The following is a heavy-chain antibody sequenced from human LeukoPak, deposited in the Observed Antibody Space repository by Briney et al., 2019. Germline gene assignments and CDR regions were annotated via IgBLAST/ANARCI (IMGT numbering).Heavy chain of an antibody. V-gene: IGHV4-31*03. Sequence: PSQTLSLTCTVSGGSISSGGYYWSWIRQHPGRGLEWIGYIYYSGSTYYNPSLKSRVTISVDTSKNQFSLKLSSVTAVDTAVYYCARELSHDAFDIWGQGTMVTVSS. CDR3: ARELSHDAFDI. J-gene: IGHJ3*02. CDR2: IYYSGST. D-gene: IGHD3-16*02. CDR1: GGSISSGGYY.